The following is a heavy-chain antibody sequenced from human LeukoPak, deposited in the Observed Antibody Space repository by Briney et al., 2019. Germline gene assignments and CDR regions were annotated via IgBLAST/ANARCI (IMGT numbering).Heavy chain of an antibody. CDR2: ISGSGGST. V-gene: IGHV3-23*01. J-gene: IGHJ6*02. CDR3: AKSAKSYYYGMDV. CDR1: GFPFSSYA. Sequence: GGPLRLFCAASGFPFSSYAMRGVRQAPGKGLEWVSAISGSGGSTYYADSVKGRFTISRDDSKNTLYLQMNSLRAEDTAVYYCAKSAKSYYYGMDVWGQGTTVTVS.